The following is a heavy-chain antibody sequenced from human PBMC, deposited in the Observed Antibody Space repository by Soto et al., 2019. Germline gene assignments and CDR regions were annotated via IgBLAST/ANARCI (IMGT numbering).Heavy chain of an antibody. Sequence: GASVKVSCKASGYTFTSYGISWVRQASGQGLEWMGWISAYNGNTNYAQKLQGRVTMTTDTSTSTAYMELRSLRSDDTAVYYCARWGLRQTYYDFPKDAFDIWGQGTMVTVSS. CDR3: ARWGLRQTYYDFPKDAFDI. V-gene: IGHV1-18*04. CDR2: ISAYNGNT. J-gene: IGHJ3*02. CDR1: GYTFTSYG. D-gene: IGHD3-3*01.